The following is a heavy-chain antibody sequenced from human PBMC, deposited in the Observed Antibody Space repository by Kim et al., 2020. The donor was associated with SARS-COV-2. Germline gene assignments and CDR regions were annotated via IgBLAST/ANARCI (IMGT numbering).Heavy chain of an antibody. CDR2: IETSGNT. CDR3: ASWNYVDH. J-gene: IGHJ4*02. CDR1: ELRFSNCG. V-gene: IGHV3-23*01. Sequence: GGSLRLSCAASELRFSNCGMAWVRQAPGKGLEWVSTIETSGNTFYAESVKGRFTISRDNSRNTLYLQMNSLRDEDTALYYCASWNYVDHWGQGTLVTVSS. D-gene: IGHD1-1*01.